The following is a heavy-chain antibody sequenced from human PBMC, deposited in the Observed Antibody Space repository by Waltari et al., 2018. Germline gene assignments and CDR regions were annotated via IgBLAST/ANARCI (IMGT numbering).Heavy chain of an antibody. D-gene: IGHD5-12*01. V-gene: IGHV3-23*01. Sequence: EVQLLESGGGLVQPGGSLRLSCAASGSTFSSYAMSWVRPAPGKGLEWVLAISGSGGSTYYADSVKGRFTISRDNSKNTLYLQMNSLRAEDTAVYYCAKRSGYDGGAFDIWGQGTMVTVSS. CDR2: ISGSGGST. CDR1: GSTFSSYA. J-gene: IGHJ3*02. CDR3: AKRSGYDGGAFDI.